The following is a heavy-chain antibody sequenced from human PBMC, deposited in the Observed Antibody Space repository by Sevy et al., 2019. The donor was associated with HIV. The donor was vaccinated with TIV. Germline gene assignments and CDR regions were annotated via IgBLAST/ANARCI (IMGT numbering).Heavy chain of an antibody. CDR3: ARESYDFWTGPVDYDYGMDV. J-gene: IGHJ6*02. CDR1: GYTFSDSGYY. V-gene: IGHV1-2*02. D-gene: IGHD3-3*01. CDR2: INPKSCAT. Sequence: ASVKVSCKASGYTFSDSGYYVHWVRQAPGQGLEWMGWINPKSCATNYAQKFQGRVTMTRDTSVSTANMELSRLTSDDTAVYYCARESYDFWTGPVDYDYGMDVWGQGTTVTVSS.